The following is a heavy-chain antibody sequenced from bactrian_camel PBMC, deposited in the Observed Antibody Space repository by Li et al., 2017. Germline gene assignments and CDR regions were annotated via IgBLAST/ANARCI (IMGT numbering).Heavy chain of an antibody. Sequence: HVQLVESGGGSVQAGGSLKLSCAAAGNSFGYCGMGWYRQAPGNQCEQASSISSDGTGGYADSARGRFTISRDNAKNTVYLQMTSLEPEDTAMYYCAANTHGICTLEIDWYTFWGQGTQVTDS. CDR1: GNSFGYCG. CDR3: AANTHGICTLEIDWYTF. J-gene: IGHJ4*01. D-gene: IGHD6*01. CDR2: ISSDGTG. V-gene: IGHV3S53*01.